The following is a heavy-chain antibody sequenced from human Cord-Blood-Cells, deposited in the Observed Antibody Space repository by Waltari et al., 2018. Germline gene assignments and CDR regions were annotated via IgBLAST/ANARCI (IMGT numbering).Heavy chain of an antibody. V-gene: IGHV1-69*09. CDR1: GGTFSSYA. CDR3: ASYWNDEGLD. J-gene: IGHJ4*02. CDR2: IIPILVIA. D-gene: IGHD1-1*01. Sequence: QVQLVQSGAEVRKPGSSVKISCKASGGTFSSYAISWVRQAPEQGLEWMGKIIPILVIANYAQKCQGRVKITADKSTSTAYMELNRLRSEDTAVYYCASYWNDEGLDWGQGTLVTVSS.